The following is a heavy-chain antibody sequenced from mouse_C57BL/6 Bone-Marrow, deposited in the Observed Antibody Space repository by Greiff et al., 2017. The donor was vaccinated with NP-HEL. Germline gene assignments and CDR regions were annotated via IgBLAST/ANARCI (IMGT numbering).Heavy chain of an antibody. Sequence: QVQLQQPGAELVKPGASVKLSCKASGYTFTSYWMHWVKQRPGQGLEWIGMIPPNSGSTNYNEKFKSKATLTVDKSSSTAYMQLSSLTSEDSAVYYCARWDDGYYYFDYWGQGTTLTVSS. D-gene: IGHD2-3*01. V-gene: IGHV1-64*01. CDR3: ARWDDGYYYFDY. CDR1: GYTFTSYW. CDR2: IPPNSGST. J-gene: IGHJ2*01.